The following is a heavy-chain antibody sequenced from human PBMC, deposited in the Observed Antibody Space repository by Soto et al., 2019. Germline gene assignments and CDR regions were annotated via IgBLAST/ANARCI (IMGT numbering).Heavy chain of an antibody. D-gene: IGHD2-2*03. CDR1: GDSVSSNSAA. J-gene: IGHJ6*02. Sequence: QALSLTCAISGDSVSSNSAAWNWIRQSPSRGLEWLGRTYYRSKWYNDYAVSVKSRITINPDTSKNQFSLQLISVTPEDTAVYYCARVDIVVVPAAIGEGYYYYYGMDVWGQETTITVSS. CDR2: TYYRSKWYN. CDR3: ARVDIVVVPAAIGEGYYYYYGMDV. V-gene: IGHV6-1*01.